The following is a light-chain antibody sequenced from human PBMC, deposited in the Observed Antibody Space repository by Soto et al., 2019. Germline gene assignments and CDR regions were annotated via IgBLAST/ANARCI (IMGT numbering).Light chain of an antibody. CDR3: LQYHNLWA. J-gene: IGKJ4*02. V-gene: IGKV3-15*01. Sequence: IVMTQSPATLSVSPGERATLSCRASQNIYSNIAWYQQRPGQAPRLLIYRASTRAPGVPARFSGSGSGTVFTLTISSLQSEDFAVYSCLQYHNLWAFGRGTQVEIK. CDR1: QNIYSN. CDR2: RAS.